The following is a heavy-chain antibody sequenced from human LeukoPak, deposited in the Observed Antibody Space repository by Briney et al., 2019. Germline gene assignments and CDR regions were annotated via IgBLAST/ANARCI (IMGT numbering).Heavy chain of an antibody. CDR2: IRYDGSDK. CDR3: AKDLAGRDTVEDY. V-gene: IGHV3-30*02. Sequence: PGGSLRLSCAASGFTFSSYGMHGVRQAPGKGLEGVAFIRYDGSDKYYADSVKGRFTISRDNSKNTLYLQMNSLRAEDTAVYYCAKDLAGRDTVEDYWGQGTLVTVSS. J-gene: IGHJ4*02. D-gene: IGHD5-18*01. CDR1: GFTFSSYG.